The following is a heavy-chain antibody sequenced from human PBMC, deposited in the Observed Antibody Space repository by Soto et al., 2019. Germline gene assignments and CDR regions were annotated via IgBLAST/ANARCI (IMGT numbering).Heavy chain of an antibody. CDR1: GYTFSSYA. D-gene: IGHD7-27*01. Sequence: GASVKVSCKASGYTFSSYAMHWVRQAPGQRLEWMGWINAGYGNTKSSQKFQDRVTISRDTSASTAYMELTNLRSEDTAVYYCARDTGDGTFDFWGQGTLVTVSS. J-gene: IGHJ4*02. CDR2: INAGYGNT. CDR3: ARDTGDGTFDF. V-gene: IGHV1-3*01.